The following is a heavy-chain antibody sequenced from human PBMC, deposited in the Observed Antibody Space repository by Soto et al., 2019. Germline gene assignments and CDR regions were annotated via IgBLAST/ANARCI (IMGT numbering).Heavy chain of an antibody. CDR3: ASLVYSSSGASCWFDP. J-gene: IGHJ5*02. CDR2: INPNSGGT. V-gene: IGHV1-2*02. D-gene: IGHD6-13*01. CDR1: GYTFTVYY. Sequence: QVQLVQSGAEVKNPGASVKVSCKASGYTFTVYYMHWVRQAPEQGLEWMGWINPNSGGTNYAPKFQGRVTMTRDTSSSTADLELIRLRSDDTAVYYCASLVYSSSGASCWFDPCGDGTLVTVSS.